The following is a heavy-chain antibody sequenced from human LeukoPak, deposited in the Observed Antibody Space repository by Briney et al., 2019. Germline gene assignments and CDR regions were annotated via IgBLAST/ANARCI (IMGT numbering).Heavy chain of an antibody. CDR2: IYYSGST. V-gene: IGHV4-59*01. CDR1: GGSISSYY. Sequence: PSETLSLTCTVSGGSISSYYWSWIRQPPGKGLEWIGYIYYSGSTNYNPSLKSRVTISVETSKNQFSLKLSSVTAADTAVYYCARDSGAAGTDYWGQGTLVTVSS. D-gene: IGHD6-13*01. J-gene: IGHJ4*02. CDR3: ARDSGAAGTDY.